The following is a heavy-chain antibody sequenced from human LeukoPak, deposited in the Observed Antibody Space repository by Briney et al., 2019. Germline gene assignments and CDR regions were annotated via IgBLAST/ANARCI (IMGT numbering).Heavy chain of an antibody. CDR3: AGLLDYDNSGDPDTFDI. CDR2: INYNGRT. CDR1: GGFISSYY. D-gene: IGHD3-22*01. J-gene: IGHJ3*02. V-gene: IGHV4-59*13. Sequence: PSETLSLTCAGSGGFISSYYWSWVRQSPGKRLEWIGSINYNGRTKFNPSLQCRVTISLDTSNSHFSLQLRSLPAADSAVYYCAGLLDYDNSGDPDTFDIWGQGTMVTVSS.